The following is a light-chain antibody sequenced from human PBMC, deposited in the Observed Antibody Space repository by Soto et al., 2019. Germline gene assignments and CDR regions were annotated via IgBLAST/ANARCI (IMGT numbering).Light chain of an antibody. CDR1: SSDVGGYNY. J-gene: IGLJ2*01. Sequence: QSALTQPASVSGSPGQSITISCTGTSSDVGGYNYVSWYQQHPGKAPKLMIYDVXXRPSGVSNRFSGSKSGNTASLTISGXXXXXXXXXYCSSYTSSSTRVFGGGTKLTVL. V-gene: IGLV2-14*01. CDR3: SSYTSSSTRV. CDR2: DVX.